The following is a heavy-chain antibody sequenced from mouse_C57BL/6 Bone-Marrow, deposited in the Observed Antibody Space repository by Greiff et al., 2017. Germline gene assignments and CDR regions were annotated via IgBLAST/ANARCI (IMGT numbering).Heavy chain of an antibody. Sequence: EVKLQESGAELVRPGASVKLSCTASGFNIKDDYMHWVKQRPEQGLEWIGWIDPENGDTEYASKFQGKATITADTSSNTAYLQLSSLTSEDTAVYYCTTVYYGSSYGYFDVWGTGTTVTVSS. CDR1: GFNIKDDY. CDR2: IDPENGDT. CDR3: TTVYYGSSYGYFDV. J-gene: IGHJ1*03. V-gene: IGHV14-4*01. D-gene: IGHD1-1*01.